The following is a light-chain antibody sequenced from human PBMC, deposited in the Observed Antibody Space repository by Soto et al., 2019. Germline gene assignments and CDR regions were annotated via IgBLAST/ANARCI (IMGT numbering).Light chain of an antibody. J-gene: IGKJ1*01. V-gene: IGKV3-11*01. CDR2: DAS. CDR1: QSVGSS. Sequence: EIVLTQSPATLSLSPGERATLSCRASQSVGSSLAWYQQKPGQAPRLLIYDASNRATGTPARFSGRGSGTDFTLTISSREPEDFAVYYCQQGAHWWTFGQGTTVEIK. CDR3: QQGAHWWT.